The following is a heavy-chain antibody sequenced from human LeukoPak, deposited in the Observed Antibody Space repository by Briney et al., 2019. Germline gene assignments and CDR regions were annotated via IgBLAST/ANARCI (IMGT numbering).Heavy chain of an antibody. CDR2: MYYSGST. D-gene: IGHD6-25*01. J-gene: IGHJ3*02. CDR3: ARLRSGSSGAFDI. V-gene: IGHV4-59*08. CDR1: GGSVINYY. Sequence: SETLSLTCTVSGGSVINYYWTWMRQPPGKGLEWIGHMYYSGSTNYNPSLESRVTISPDTSKSQFSLRLSSVTAADTAVYHCARLRSGSSGAFDIWGQGTMVTVSS.